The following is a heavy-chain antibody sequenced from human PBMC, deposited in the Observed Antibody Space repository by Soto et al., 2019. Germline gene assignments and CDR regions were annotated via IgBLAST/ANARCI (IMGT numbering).Heavy chain of an antibody. Sequence: SETLSLTCTVSGGSISSGGYHWSWIVQHPGKGLEWIGYIYYSGSTNYNPPLKSRVTISVDTSKNQFSLKLSSVTAADTAVYYCARGLLFDYWGQGTLVTVSS. CDR1: GGSISSGGYH. CDR2: IYYSGST. J-gene: IGHJ4*02. D-gene: IGHD2-15*01. CDR3: ARGLLFDY. V-gene: IGHV4-61*08.